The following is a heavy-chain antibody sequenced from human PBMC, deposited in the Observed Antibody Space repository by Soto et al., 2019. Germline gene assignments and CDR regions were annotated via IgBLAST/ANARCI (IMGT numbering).Heavy chain of an antibody. J-gene: IGHJ4*02. CDR2: TIPIFGTA. CDR1: GGTFSSYA. D-gene: IGHD3-10*01. CDR3: ARETYYGSGDAYFDY. V-gene: IGHV1-69*13. Sequence: GASVKVSCKASGGTFSSYAISWVRQAPGQGLEWMGGTIPIFGTANYAQKFQGRVTITADESTSTAYMELSSLRSEDTAVYYCARETYYGSGDAYFDYWGQGTLVTVSS.